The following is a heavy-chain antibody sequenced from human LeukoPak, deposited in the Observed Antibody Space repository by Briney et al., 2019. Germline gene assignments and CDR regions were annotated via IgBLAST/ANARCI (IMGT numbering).Heavy chain of an antibody. Sequence: GGSLRLSCVASGFTFRSYGMHWVRQAPGKGLEWVAVIWYNGRNKYYAGSVKGRFTISRDNSKNTLFLQMDGLRAEDTAVYYCARGIYDSSGVLDYWGQGTLVTVSS. CDR1: GFTFRSYG. CDR2: IWYNGRNK. V-gene: IGHV3-33*01. J-gene: IGHJ4*02. D-gene: IGHD3-22*01. CDR3: ARGIYDSSGVLDY.